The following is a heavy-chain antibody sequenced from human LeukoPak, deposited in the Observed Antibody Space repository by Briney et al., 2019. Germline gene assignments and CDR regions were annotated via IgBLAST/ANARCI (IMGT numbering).Heavy chain of an antibody. Sequence: GGSLRLSCAASGFTFSSYAMHWVRQAPGKGLEWVAVISCDGSNKYYADSVKGRFTISRDNSKNTLYLQMNSLRAEDTAVYYCARVGLTMDRGVVTYYYYMDVWGKGTTVIVSS. CDR2: ISCDGSNK. J-gene: IGHJ6*03. D-gene: IGHD3-10*01. CDR3: ARVGLTMDRGVVTYYYYMDV. V-gene: IGHV3-30*04. CDR1: GFTFSSYA.